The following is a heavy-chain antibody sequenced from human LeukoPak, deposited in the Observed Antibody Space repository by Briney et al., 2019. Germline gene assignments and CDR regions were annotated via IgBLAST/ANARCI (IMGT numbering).Heavy chain of an antibody. CDR2: ISGSGGST. J-gene: IGHJ4*02. CDR1: GFTFSSYA. Sequence: PGGSLRLSCAASGFTFSSYAMSWVRQAPGKGLEWVSAISGSGGSTYYADSVKGRFTISRDNSKNTLYLQMNSLRAEDTAVYYCAKDRGGGSGSSVVFDSWGQGTLVTVSS. V-gene: IGHV3-23*01. D-gene: IGHD3-10*01. CDR3: AKDRGGGSGSSVVFDS.